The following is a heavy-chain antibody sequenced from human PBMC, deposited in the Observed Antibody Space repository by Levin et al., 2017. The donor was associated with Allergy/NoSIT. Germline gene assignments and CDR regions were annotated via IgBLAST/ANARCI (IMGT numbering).Heavy chain of an antibody. CDR3: AKAYSSGWYYFDY. CDR2: ISDSGGTT. V-gene: IGHV3-23*01. Sequence: GGSLRLSCTASGFTFSSYAMSWVRQAPGKGLEWVSGISDSGGTTYHTDSVKGRFTISRDNSKNTLYLQMNSLRAEDTAVYYCAKAYSSGWYYFDYWGQGTLVTVSS. CDR1: GFTFSSYA. D-gene: IGHD6-19*01. J-gene: IGHJ4*02.